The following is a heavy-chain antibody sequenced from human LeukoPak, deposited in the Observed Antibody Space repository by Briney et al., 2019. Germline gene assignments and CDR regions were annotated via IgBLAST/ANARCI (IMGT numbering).Heavy chain of an antibody. CDR2: ISSSGTST. J-gene: IGHJ4*02. Sequence: GGSLRLSCAASGFSFSSYEMNWVRQVPGKGLEWVSHISSSGTSTYYADSAKGRFTISRDNAKNSLYLQTNSLRVEDTAIYYCARGDRVDYWGEGTLVTVSS. D-gene: IGHD3-10*01. CDR3: ARGDRVDY. CDR1: GFSFSSYE. V-gene: IGHV3-48*03.